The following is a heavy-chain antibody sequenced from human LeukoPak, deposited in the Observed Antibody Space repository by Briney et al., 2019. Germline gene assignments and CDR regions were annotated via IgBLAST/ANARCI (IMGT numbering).Heavy chain of an antibody. CDR1: GFTFSSYG. V-gene: IGHV3-21*01. CDR2: IDSSRYI. J-gene: IGHJ4*02. CDR3: ARDPYSGSYRAYFDY. Sequence: GGSLRLSCAASGFTFSSYGMNWVRQAPGKGLEWVSSIDSSRYIYYADSVKGRFTMSRDNAKNSLYLQMNSLRAEDTAMYYCARDPYSGSYRAYFDYWGQGTLVTVSS. D-gene: IGHD1-26*01.